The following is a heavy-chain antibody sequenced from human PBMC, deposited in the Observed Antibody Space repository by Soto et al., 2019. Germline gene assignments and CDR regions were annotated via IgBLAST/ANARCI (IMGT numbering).Heavy chain of an antibody. CDR3: ARDSCNRTSCYILLDY. Sequence: QVQLVESGGGVVQPGRSLRLSCAASGFTFSSYGMHWVRQAPGKGLEWVAAIWYDGSNKYYADSVKGRFTISRDNYKTTLYLQMNSLRTADTSAYYSARDSCNRTSCYILLDYWGQGPLVTVSS. J-gene: IGHJ4*02. CDR1: GFTFSSYG. D-gene: IGHD2-2*02. CDR2: IWYDGSNK. V-gene: IGHV3-33*01.